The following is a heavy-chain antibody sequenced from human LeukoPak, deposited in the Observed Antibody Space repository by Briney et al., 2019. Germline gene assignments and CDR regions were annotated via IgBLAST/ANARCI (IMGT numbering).Heavy chain of an antibody. V-gene: IGHV4-30-4*01. CDR2: IYYSGST. CDR3: AREAVVAARWFDP. CDR1: GGSISSGDYY. Sequence: SETLSLTCTVSGGSISSGDYYWSWTRQPPGKGLEWIGYIYYSGSTYYNPSLKSRVTISVDTSKNQFSLKLSSVTAADTAVYYCAREAVVAARWFDPWGQGTLVTVSS. D-gene: IGHD2-15*01. J-gene: IGHJ5*02.